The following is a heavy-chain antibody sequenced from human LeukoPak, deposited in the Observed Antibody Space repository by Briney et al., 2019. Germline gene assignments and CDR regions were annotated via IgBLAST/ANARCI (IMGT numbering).Heavy chain of an antibody. CDR1: GYSITSGYY. CDR3: ATKHYDYVKF. D-gene: IGHD3-16*01. CDR2: IYYTGTT. Sequence: SETLSLTCGVSGYSITSGYYWGWIRQPPGKGLEWIVSIYYTGTTFYNPSLKSRLTISLDTSKNQFSLRLNSVTAADTATYYCATKHYDYVKFWGQGTLVIVS. V-gene: IGHV4-38-2*01. J-gene: IGHJ4*02.